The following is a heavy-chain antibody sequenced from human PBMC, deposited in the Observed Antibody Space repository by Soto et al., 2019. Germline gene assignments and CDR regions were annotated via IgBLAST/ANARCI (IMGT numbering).Heavy chain of an antibody. J-gene: IGHJ6*02. Sequence: SETLSLTCTVSGVSISSYYWNWIRQPPGKGLEWIGYMYNTGSTVYNPPFKSRVTISVDTSKNQFSLKLNSVTAADTAVYYCARDLWGYCGTDCYPLDVWGQGTTVTVSS. D-gene: IGHD2-21*02. V-gene: IGHV4-59*01. CDR2: MYNTGST. CDR3: ARDLWGYCGTDCYPLDV. CDR1: GVSISSYY.